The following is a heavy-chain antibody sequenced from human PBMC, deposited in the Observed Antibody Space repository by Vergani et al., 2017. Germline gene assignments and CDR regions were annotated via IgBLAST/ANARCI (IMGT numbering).Heavy chain of an antibody. CDR3: ARDGYSSSLRGSYFDL. D-gene: IGHD6-13*01. CDR2: IRYDGSNK. Sequence: QVQLVESGGGVVQPGGSLRLSCAASGFTFSSYGMHWVRQAPGKGLEWVAFIRYDGSNKYYADSVKGRFTISRDNSKNTLYLQMNSLRAEDTAVYYCARDGYSSSLRGSYFDLWGRGTLVTVSS. V-gene: IGHV3-30*02. J-gene: IGHJ2*01. CDR1: GFTFSSYG.